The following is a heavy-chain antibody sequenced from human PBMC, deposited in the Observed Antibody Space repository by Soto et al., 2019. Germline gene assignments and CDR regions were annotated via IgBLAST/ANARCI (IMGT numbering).Heavy chain of an antibody. Sequence: QVQLQESGPRLVSPSQTLSLTCTVSGGSISSAAYCWSWIRQSPDKGLEWIGHIYDGGTTYSSPSRKGRVTTSADTSETQFSLKLNSVSAADTAVYYCARGPSGDKVDYWGQGIQVTVSS. D-gene: IGHD7-27*01. CDR2: IYDGGTT. V-gene: IGHV4-30-4*01. J-gene: IGHJ4*02. CDR3: ARGPSGDKVDY. CDR1: GGSISSAAYC.